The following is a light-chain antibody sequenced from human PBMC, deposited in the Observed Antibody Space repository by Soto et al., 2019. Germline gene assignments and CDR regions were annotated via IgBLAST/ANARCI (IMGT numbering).Light chain of an antibody. J-gene: IGKJ1*01. CDR1: QSVSSN. CDR2: GAS. Sequence: EIVMTQSPATLSVSPGERATLSCRASQSVSSNLAWYQQKPGQAPRLLIYGASTRATGIPARFSGSGSGTDFTLTISSLQSEDFAIYSCQQYNNWPPDRTFGQGTKVEIK. CDR3: QQYNNWPPDRT. V-gene: IGKV3-15*01.